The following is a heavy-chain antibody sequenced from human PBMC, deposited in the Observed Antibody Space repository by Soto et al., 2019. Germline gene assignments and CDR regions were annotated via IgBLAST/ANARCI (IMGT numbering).Heavy chain of an antibody. CDR2: INAGNGNT. CDR1: GYTFTSYA. CDR3: ARWGSSGWYENYFDY. J-gene: IGHJ4*02. D-gene: IGHD6-19*01. Sequence: QVQLVQSGAEVKKPGASVKVSCKASGYTFTSYAMHWVRQAPGQRLEWMGWINAGNGNTKYSQKFHGRVTITRDTSASTAYMELSSLRSEDTAVYYCARWGSSGWYENYFDYWGQGTLVTVSS. V-gene: IGHV1-3*01.